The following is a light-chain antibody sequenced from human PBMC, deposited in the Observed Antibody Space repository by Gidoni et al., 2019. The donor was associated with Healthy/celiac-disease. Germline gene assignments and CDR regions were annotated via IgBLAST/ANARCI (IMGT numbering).Light chain of an antibody. CDR1: QSVSSY. Sequence: DIVLTQPPATLSLSPGERATLSCRASQSVSSYLAWYQQKPGQAPRLLIYDASNRATGIPARFSGSGSGTDFTLTISSLEPEDFAVYYCQRRSNWPPWTFGQGTKVEIK. J-gene: IGKJ1*01. CDR2: DAS. CDR3: QRRSNWPPWT. V-gene: IGKV3-11*01.